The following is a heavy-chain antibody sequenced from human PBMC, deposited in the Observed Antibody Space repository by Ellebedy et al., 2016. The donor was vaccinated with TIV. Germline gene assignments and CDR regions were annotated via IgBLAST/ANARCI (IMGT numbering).Heavy chain of an antibody. CDR1: ISTFSDFA. CDR3: ATSRVMIAFGGVIALQDDY. V-gene: IGHV3-30*04. D-gene: IGHD3-16*02. CDR2: ISHDGGNK. J-gene: IGHJ4*02. Sequence: PGGSLRLSCAASISTFSDFAMHWVRQAPGKGLDWVAVISHDGGNKYYADSVKGRFTISRDNSKNTRYLQMNSLRTADTAMYYCATSRVMIAFGGVIALQDDYWGQGTLVTVSS.